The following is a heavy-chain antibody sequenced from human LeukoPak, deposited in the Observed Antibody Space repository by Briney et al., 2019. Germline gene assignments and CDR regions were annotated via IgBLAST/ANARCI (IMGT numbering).Heavy chain of an antibody. D-gene: IGHD3-3*01. V-gene: IGHV1-8*01. CDR3: ARVDFWSGYPENWFDP. CDR2: MNPNSGDT. CDR1: GYTFTSYD. Sequence: ASVKVSCKASGYTFTSYDINWVRQATGQGLEWMGWMNPNSGDTGYAQKFPGRVTMTRDTSISTAYMELSSLRFEDTAVYYCARVDFWSGYPENWFDPWGQGTLVTVSS. J-gene: IGHJ5*02.